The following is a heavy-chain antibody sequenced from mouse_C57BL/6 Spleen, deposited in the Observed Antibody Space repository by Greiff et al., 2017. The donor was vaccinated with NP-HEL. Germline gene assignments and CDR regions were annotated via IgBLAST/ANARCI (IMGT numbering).Heavy chain of an antibody. J-gene: IGHJ3*01. D-gene: IGHD1-1*01. Sequence: VQLKESGGGLVKPGGSLKLSCAASGFTFSSYAMSWVRQTPEKRLEWVATISDGGSYTYYPDNVKGRFTISRDNAKNNLYLQMSHLKSEDTAMYYCARDRYGSSSFAYWGQGTLVTVSA. V-gene: IGHV5-4*01. CDR2: ISDGGSYT. CDR3: ARDRYGSSSFAY. CDR1: GFTFSSYA.